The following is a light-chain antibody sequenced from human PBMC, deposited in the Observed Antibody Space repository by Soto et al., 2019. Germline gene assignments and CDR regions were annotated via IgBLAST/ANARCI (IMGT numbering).Light chain of an antibody. CDR2: EGS. CDR1: SSDVGSYNL. Sequence: QSALTQPASVSGSPGQSITISCTGTSSDVGSYNLVSWYQQHPGKAPKLMIYEGSKRPSGVSNRFSGSKSGNTASLTISGLQAEDEADYYCCSYAGSSTWVFGGATKLTFL. CDR3: CSYAGSSTWV. J-gene: IGLJ3*02. V-gene: IGLV2-23*01.